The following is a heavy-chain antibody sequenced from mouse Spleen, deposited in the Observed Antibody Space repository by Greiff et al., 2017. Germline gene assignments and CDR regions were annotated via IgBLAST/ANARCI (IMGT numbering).Heavy chain of an antibody. CDR2: ISGGGGNT. CDR1: GFTFSSYT. Sequence: DVMLVESGGGLVKPGGSLKLSCAASGFTFSSYTMSWVRQTPEKRLEWVATISGGGGNTYYPDSVKGRFTISRDNAKNTLYLQMSSLRSEDTALYYCARHDLLRGCAYWGQGTLVTVSA. CDR3: ARHDLLRGCAY. V-gene: IGHV5-9*01. J-gene: IGHJ3*01. D-gene: IGHD1-1*01.